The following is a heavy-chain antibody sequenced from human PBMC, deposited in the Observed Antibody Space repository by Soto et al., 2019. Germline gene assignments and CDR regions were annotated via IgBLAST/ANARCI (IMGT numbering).Heavy chain of an antibody. CDR3: ARLGGFYQSLDS. V-gene: IGHV4-59*08. Sequence: SETLPLTCTVSGGTISTYYWSWIRKPPGKGLEWIGYIYYTGTTTYNPSFKSRLTISVDSSKNQFSLKLTSVTAADTAVYYCARLGGFYQSLDSWGQGALVTVSS. CDR2: IYYTGTT. J-gene: IGHJ5*01. CDR1: GGTISTYY. D-gene: IGHD3-22*01.